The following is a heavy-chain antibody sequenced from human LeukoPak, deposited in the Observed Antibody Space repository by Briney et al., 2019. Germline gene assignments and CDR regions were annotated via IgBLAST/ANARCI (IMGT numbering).Heavy chain of an antibody. Sequence: GGSLRLSCAASGFTLSNNYVTWVRQAPGKGLEGASVFYSGGGTYYSHSVTGRLTISRDSSKNTLYLQMNNLRAEDTAVYYCARITRSGGPNYYMVDWGKGTTVTVSS. J-gene: IGHJ6*03. V-gene: IGHV3-53*01. CDR1: GFTLSNNY. CDR3: ARITRSGGPNYYMVD. D-gene: IGHD3-16*01. CDR2: FYSGGGT.